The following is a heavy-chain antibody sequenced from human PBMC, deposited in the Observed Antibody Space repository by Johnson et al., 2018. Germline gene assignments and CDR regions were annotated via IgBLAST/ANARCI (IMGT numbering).Heavy chain of an antibody. Sequence: QVQLQESGPGLVKPSETLSLTCTVSGGSTSNYYWNWIRQPPGKGLEWIGYIYYSGSTNYNPSLKSRVPISVDTSKNQFSLKRTSVTAADTAIYYCARGGYCSGGTCPFYYYGMDGWGRGTTVTVSS. D-gene: IGHD2-15*01. CDR2: IYYSGST. V-gene: IGHV4-59*01. J-gene: IGHJ6*02. CDR3: ARGGYCSGGTCPFYYYGMDG. CDR1: GGSTSNYY.